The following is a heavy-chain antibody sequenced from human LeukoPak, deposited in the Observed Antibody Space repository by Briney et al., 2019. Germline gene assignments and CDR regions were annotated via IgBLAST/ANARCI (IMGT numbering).Heavy chain of an antibody. J-gene: IGHJ4*02. CDR1: GFTFSSYS. V-gene: IGHV3-23*01. CDR3: AKTIPSYHVDY. Sequence: PGGSLRLSCAASGFTFSSYSMNWVRQAPGRGLEWVSLITGSGGSTYYADSVKGRFTISRDNSKNTLYLQMNSLRADDTAVYYCAKTIPSYHVDYWGQGTLVTVSS. D-gene: IGHD2-2*02. CDR2: ITGSGGST.